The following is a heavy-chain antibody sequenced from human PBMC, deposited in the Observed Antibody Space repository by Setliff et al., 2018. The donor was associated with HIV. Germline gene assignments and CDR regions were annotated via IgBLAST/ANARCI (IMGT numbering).Heavy chain of an antibody. CDR3: ARGFYSWNL. V-gene: IGHV4-38-2*02. CDR1: GGSITSDYY. D-gene: IGHD1-20*01. CDR2: IYYSGNT. Sequence: SETLSLTCTVSGGSITSDYYWGWIRQPPGKGLEWIGSIYYSGNTYYNPSLKSRVTMTRDTSTQTAYMELTSLTFHDTAVYYCARGFYSWNLWGQGTLFTVSS. J-gene: IGHJ5*02.